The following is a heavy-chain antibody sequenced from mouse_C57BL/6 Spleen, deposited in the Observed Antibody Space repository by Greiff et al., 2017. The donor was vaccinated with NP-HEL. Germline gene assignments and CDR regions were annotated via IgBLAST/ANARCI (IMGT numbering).Heavy chain of an antibody. CDR3: ARWKRGYYAMDY. Sequence: EVQLQQSGPELVKPGASVKISCKASGYSFTGYYMNWVKQSPEKSLEWIGEINPSTGGTTYNQKFKAKATLTVDKSSSTAYMQLKSLTSEDSAVYYCARWKRGYYAMDYWGQGTSVTVSS. V-gene: IGHV1-42*01. J-gene: IGHJ4*01. CDR2: INPSTGGT. CDR1: GYSFTGYY.